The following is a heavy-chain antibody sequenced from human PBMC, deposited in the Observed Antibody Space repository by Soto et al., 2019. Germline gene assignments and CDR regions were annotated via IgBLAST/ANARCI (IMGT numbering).Heavy chain of an antibody. CDR2: ISAYNGNT. CDR1: GYTFTSYG. J-gene: IGHJ4*02. V-gene: IGHV1-18*01. Sequence: ASVKVSCKASGYTFTSYGISWVRQAPGQGLEWMGWISAYNGNTNYAQKLQGRVTMTTDTSTSTAYMELRSLRSDDTAVYYCARVEIPYYDFWSGYYSFDYWGQGTLVTVSS. D-gene: IGHD3-3*01. CDR3: ARVEIPYYDFWSGYYSFDY.